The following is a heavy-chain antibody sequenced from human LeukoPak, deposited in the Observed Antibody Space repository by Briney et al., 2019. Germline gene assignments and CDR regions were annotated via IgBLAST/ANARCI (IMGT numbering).Heavy chain of an antibody. CDR2: IKDDGSEK. Sequence: PGGSLRLSCAASGFTFSSYWMSWVRQAPGKGLEGVANIKDDGSEKYYVDSVKGRFTISRDNAKNSLYLQMNSLRAEDTAVYYCARDLGVAAAGTVGYFDYWGQGTLVTVSS. CDR1: GFTFSSYW. D-gene: IGHD6-13*01. CDR3: ARDLGVAAAGTVGYFDY. V-gene: IGHV3-7*03. J-gene: IGHJ4*02.